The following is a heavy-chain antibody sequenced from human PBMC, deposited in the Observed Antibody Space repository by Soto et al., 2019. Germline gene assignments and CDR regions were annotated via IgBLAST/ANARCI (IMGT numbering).Heavy chain of an antibody. CDR1: GYTFTSYA. CDR3: VTLGYSSGWAFDY. V-gene: IGHV1-3*01. D-gene: IGHD6-19*01. CDR2: INAGNGNT. J-gene: IGHJ4*02. Sequence: ASVKVSCTASGYTFTSYAIHWVRQAPGQRLEWMGWINAGNGNTKYSQKFQGRVTITRDTSASTAYMELSSLRSEDTAVYYCVTLGYSSGWAFDYWGQGTLVTVSS.